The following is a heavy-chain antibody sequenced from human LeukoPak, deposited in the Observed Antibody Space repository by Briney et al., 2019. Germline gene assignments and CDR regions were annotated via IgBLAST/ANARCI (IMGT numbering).Heavy chain of an antibody. CDR3: ARPRAAQLRFTSHPFDKGGFDY. CDR1: GYTFTSYY. D-gene: IGHD3-3*01. J-gene: IGHJ4*02. Sequence: ASVKVSCKASGYTFTSYYIHWVRQAPGQGLEWMGIIKPSGGSTSYAQKFQGRVTMTRDTSTSTVYMELSSLRSEDTAVYYCARPRAAQLRFTSHPFDKGGFDYWGQGTLVTVSS. V-gene: IGHV1-46*01. CDR2: IKPSGGST.